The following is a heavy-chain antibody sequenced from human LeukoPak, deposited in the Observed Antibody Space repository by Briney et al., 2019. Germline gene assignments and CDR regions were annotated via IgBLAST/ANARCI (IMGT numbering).Heavy chain of an antibody. Sequence: GGSLRLSCAASGFTFSSYGMHWVRQAPGKGLEWVAFIRYDGSNKYYADSVKGRFTISRDNSKNTLYLQMNSLRAEDTAVYYCARAAPVTREGDYWGQGTLVTVSS. CDR1: GFTFSSYG. CDR2: IRYDGSNK. CDR3: ARAAPVTREGDY. J-gene: IGHJ4*02. D-gene: IGHD4-17*01. V-gene: IGHV3-30*02.